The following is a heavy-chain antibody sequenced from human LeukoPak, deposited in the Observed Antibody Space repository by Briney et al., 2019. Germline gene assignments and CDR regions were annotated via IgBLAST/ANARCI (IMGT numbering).Heavy chain of an antibody. CDR2: IHPSDGGT. Sequence: ASVKVSFKASGYTFTIYYMHWVRQAPGQGLEWMGIIHPSDGGTTYAQRFQGRVTVTRDTSTTTVSMELSSLTSEDTAVYYCARAYSGYDPNDYWGQGTLVTVSS. CDR1: GYTFTIYY. D-gene: IGHD5-12*01. CDR3: ARAYSGYDPNDY. V-gene: IGHV1-46*01. J-gene: IGHJ4*02.